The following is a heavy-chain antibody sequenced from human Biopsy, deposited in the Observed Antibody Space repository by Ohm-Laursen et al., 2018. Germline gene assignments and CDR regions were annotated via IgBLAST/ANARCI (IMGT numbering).Heavy chain of an antibody. D-gene: IGHD3-22*01. CDR1: GGSISSGGSY. CDR3: ARGDYFDSNGYFWFDP. J-gene: IGHJ5*02. V-gene: IGHV4-31*01. Sequence: TLSLTCTVSGGSISSGGSYWSWIRQRPGKGLGWTGYIFNSANTYYNPSLKNLITISGDTSKNQFSLKLNSVTAADTAVYYCARGDYFDSNGYFWFDPWGQGTLVTVSS. CDR2: IFNSANT.